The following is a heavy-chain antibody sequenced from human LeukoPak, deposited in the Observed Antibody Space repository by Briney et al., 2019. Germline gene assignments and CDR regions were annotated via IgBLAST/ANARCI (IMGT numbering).Heavy chain of an antibody. CDR1: GGSISSYY. V-gene: IGHV4-59*12. CDR2: IYYSGST. Sequence: SETLSLTCTVSGGSISSYYWSWIRQPPGKGLEWIGYIYYSGSTNYNPSLKSRVTISVDTSKNQFSLKLSSVTAADTAVYYCARGGIVVVPAAIARSGWFDPWGQGTLVTVSS. CDR3: ARGGIVVVPAAIARSGWFDP. J-gene: IGHJ5*02. D-gene: IGHD2-2*01.